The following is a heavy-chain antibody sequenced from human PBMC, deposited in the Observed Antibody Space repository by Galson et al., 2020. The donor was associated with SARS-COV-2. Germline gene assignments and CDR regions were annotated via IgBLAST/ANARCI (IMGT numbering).Heavy chain of an antibody. Sequence: SETLSLTCTVSGGSIRSSSYYWGWIRQPPGKGLEWIGSIHYSGSTYYNPSLKSRVTISVDTSKNQFSLKLSPVTAADTAGYYCASLWFGELLYNWFDPWGQGTLVTVSS. D-gene: IGHD3-10*01. CDR3: ASLWFGELLYNWFDP. V-gene: IGHV4-39*01. CDR1: GGSIRSSSYY. CDR2: IHYSGST. J-gene: IGHJ5*02.